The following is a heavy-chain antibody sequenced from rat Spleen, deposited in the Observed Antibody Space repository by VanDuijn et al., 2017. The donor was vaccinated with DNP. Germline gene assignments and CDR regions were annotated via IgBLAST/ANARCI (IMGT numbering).Heavy chain of an antibody. D-gene: IGHD1-1*01. CDR2: ISTSGGST. Sequence: EVQLVESGGGLVQPGRSMKLSCAASGFTFSSFPMAWVRQAPTKGLEWVATISTSGGSTYYRDSVKGRFTISRDNAKSTLYLQMNSLRSEDTATYYCTGVEFTTVAFDYWGQGVMVTVSS. CDR1: GFTFSSFP. J-gene: IGHJ2*01. V-gene: IGHV5-46*01. CDR3: TGVEFTTVAFDY.